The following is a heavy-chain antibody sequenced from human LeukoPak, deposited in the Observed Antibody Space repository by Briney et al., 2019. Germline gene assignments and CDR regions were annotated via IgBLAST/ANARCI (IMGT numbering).Heavy chain of an antibody. V-gene: IGHV3-23*01. CDR2: ISGSGGST. CDR1: GFTFSSYA. J-gene: IGHJ4*02. CDR3: AKGPYSSGWYFDY. Sequence: GGSLRLSCAASGFTFSSYAMSWVRQAPGKGLEWVSAISGSGGSTYYADSVKGRFTISRDNSKNTLYLQLNSLRAEDTAVYYCAKGPYSSGWYFDYWGQGTLVTVSS. D-gene: IGHD6-19*01.